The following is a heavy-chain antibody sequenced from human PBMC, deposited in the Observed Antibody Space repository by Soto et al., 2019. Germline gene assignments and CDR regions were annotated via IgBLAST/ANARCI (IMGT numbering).Heavy chain of an antibody. CDR1: GFPVSSNY. Sequence: PGGSLRLSCAASGFPVSSNYMSWVRQAPGKGLEWVSVIYSGGSTYYADSVKGRFTISRDNSKNTLYLQMNSLRAEDTAVYYCTRVNFDWFHLSYWGQGTLVTVSS. CDR3: TRVNFDWFHLSY. V-gene: IGHV3-66*01. J-gene: IGHJ4*02. D-gene: IGHD3-9*01. CDR2: IYSGGST.